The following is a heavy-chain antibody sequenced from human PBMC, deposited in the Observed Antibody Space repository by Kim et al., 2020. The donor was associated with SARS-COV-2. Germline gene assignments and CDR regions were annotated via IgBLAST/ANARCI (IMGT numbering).Heavy chain of an antibody. Sequence: ASVKVSCKASGYTFTSYAMNWVRQAPGQGLEWMGWINTNTGNPTYAQGFTGRFVFSLDTSVSTAYLQISSLKAEDTAVYYCARVRFLEWLSSYYFDYWGQGTLVTVSS. D-gene: IGHD3-3*01. CDR2: INTNTGNP. CDR3: ARVRFLEWLSSYYFDY. J-gene: IGHJ4*02. CDR1: GYTFTSYA. V-gene: IGHV7-4-1*02.